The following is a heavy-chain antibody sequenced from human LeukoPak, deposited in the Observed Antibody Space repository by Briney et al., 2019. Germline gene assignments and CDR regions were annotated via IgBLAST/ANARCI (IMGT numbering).Heavy chain of an antibody. CDR2: IYYSGST. D-gene: IGHD3-22*01. Sequence: SETLSLTCTGSGGSISSGGYYWSWIRQPPGKGLEWIGYIYYSGSTYYNPSLKSRVTISVDTSKNQFSLKLSSVTAADTAVYYCARSAYYYVHFDYWGQGTLVTVSS. J-gene: IGHJ4*02. CDR1: GGSISSGGYY. V-gene: IGHV4-30-4*01. CDR3: ARSAYYYVHFDY.